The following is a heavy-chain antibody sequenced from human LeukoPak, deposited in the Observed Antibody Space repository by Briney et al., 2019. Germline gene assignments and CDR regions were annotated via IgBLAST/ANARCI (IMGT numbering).Heavy chain of an antibody. Sequence: PGGSLRLSCVVSGFTFSDHFLDWVRQAPGKGLEWVGRSRNKAKSYTTEYAASVKGRFTISRDDSKNSLYLQMNSLKTEDTAVYYCVRVGSVAGSDYLDYWGQGALVTVSS. CDR3: VRVGSVAGSDYLDY. V-gene: IGHV3-72*01. CDR2: SRNKAKSYTT. D-gene: IGHD6-19*01. J-gene: IGHJ4*02. CDR1: GFTFSDHF.